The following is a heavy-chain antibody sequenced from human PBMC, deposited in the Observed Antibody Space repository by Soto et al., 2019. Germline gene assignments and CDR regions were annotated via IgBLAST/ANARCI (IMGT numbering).Heavy chain of an antibody. CDR3: ASRHSSPYFDY. D-gene: IGHD6-13*01. Sequence: SETLSLTCTVSGGSISSGDYYWSWIRQPPGKGLEWIGKIYYSGSTYYNPSLKSRVTISVDTSKNQFSLKLSSVTAADTAVYYCASRHSSPYFDYWGQGTLVTVSS. J-gene: IGHJ4*02. CDR1: GGSISSGDYY. V-gene: IGHV4-30-4*01. CDR2: IYYSGST.